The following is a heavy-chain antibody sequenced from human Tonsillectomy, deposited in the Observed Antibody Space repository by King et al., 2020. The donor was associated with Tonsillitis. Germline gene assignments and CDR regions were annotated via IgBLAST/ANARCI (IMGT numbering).Heavy chain of an antibody. V-gene: IGHV1-69*01. CDR2: INPILGTT. Sequence: VQLVQSGAEVKKPGSSVKVSCKASGGTFSRYGVSWVRQAPGQGLEWMGGINPILGTTKYAQTFQGRVTISADESTSTAYIELSSLRSDDTAVYYCARGMTIFGVVTPNMDVWGKGTTVTVSS. CDR1: GGTFSRYG. CDR3: ARGMTIFGVVTPNMDV. D-gene: IGHD3-3*01. J-gene: IGHJ6*03.